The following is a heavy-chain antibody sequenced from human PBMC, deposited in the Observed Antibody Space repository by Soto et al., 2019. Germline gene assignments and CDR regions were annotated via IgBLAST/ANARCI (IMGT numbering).Heavy chain of an antibody. CDR1: RDSIIVGGYY. CDR2: IYYTGST. V-gene: IGHV4-31*03. Sequence: SETLSLTCSVSRDSIIVGGYYWSWIRQRPGKGLEWLGYIYYTGSTYYNPSLKSRLTISVDTSRNQFFLKLRSLTAADTAVYYCARYFYTWTGLDYWGQGALVTVS. CDR3: ARYFYTWTGLDY. D-gene: IGHD3-16*01. J-gene: IGHJ4*02.